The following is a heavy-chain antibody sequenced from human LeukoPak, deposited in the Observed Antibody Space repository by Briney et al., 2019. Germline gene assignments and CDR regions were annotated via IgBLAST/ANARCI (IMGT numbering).Heavy chain of an antibody. D-gene: IGHD1-26*01. V-gene: IGHV3-53*01. Sequence: GGSLRLSCAASGFSVSSNYMNWVRQAPGKGLEWVSVMYSDGSTYYADSVKGRFTISRDYSKNTLFLQVNSLRAEDTAVYYCSKALGGSNHVYYFDDWGQGTLVTVSS. CDR1: GFSVSSNY. CDR2: MYSDGST. CDR3: SKALGGSNHVYYFDD. J-gene: IGHJ4*02.